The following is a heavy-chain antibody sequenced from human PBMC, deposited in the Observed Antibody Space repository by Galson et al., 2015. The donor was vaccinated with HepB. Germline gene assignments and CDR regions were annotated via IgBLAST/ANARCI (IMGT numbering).Heavy chain of an antibody. CDR2: IIPIFGTA. CDR3: ARSSGITMTDAFDI. J-gene: IGHJ3*02. D-gene: IGHD3-22*01. V-gene: IGHV1-69*13. Sequence: SVKVSCKASGGTFSSYAISWVRQAPGQGLEWMGGIIPIFGTANYAQKFQGRVTITADESTSTAYMELSSLRSEDTAVYYCARSSGITMTDAFDIWGQGTMVTVSS. CDR1: GGTFSSYA.